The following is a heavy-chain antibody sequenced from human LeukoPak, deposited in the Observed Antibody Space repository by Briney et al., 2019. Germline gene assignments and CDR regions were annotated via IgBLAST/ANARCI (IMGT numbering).Heavy chain of an antibody. J-gene: IGHJ4*02. V-gene: IGHV3-48*04. CDR3: AKDVPAAYFDY. Sequence: GGSLRLSCAASGFTFSSYSMNWVRQAPGKGLEWVSYISNSGSTIDYADSVKGRFSISRDNAKNSLYLQMDSLRAEDTAVYFCAKDVPAAYFDYWGQGTLVTVSS. CDR1: GFTFSSYS. D-gene: IGHD2-2*01. CDR2: ISNSGSTI.